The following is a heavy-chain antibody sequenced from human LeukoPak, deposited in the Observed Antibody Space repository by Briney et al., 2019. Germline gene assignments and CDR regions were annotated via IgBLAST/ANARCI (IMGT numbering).Heavy chain of an antibody. CDR2: INPSGGST. Sequence: RASVKVSCKASGGTFSSYAISWVRQAPGQGLEWMGIINPSGGSTSYAQKFQGRVTMTRDTSTSTVYMELSSLRSEDTAVYYCARFDYYDSSGYSGLPDYWGQGTLVTVSS. CDR1: GGTFSSYA. CDR3: ARFDYYDSSGYSGLPDY. D-gene: IGHD3-22*01. V-gene: IGHV1-46*01. J-gene: IGHJ4*02.